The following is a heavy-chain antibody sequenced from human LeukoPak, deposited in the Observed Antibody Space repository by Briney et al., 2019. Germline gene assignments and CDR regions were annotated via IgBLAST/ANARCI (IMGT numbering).Heavy chain of an antibody. CDR2: ISPYTGGT. CDR1: GYTFTKYA. D-gene: IGHD7-27*01. Sequence: GASVKVSCKASGYTFTKYAIHWVRQAPGQGLEWMGWISPYTGGTNYAQKFQGRVTITQDRSSNTVYMDLNRLTSDDTALYYCVRDHNSENWGSLGKWGQGTLVTVSS. CDR3: VRDHNSENWGSLGK. J-gene: IGHJ4*02. V-gene: IGHV1-2*02.